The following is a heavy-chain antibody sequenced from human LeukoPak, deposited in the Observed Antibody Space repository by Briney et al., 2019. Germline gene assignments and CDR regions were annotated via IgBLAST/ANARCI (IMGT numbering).Heavy chain of an antibody. CDR2: MNPNSGGT. V-gene: IGHV1-2*02. CDR1: GYTFTIYD. J-gene: IGHJ6*02. D-gene: IGHD3-10*01. CDR3: ARDHGFGELSSYYYGMDV. Sequence: ASVKVSCKASGYTFTIYDINWVRQAPGQGLEWVAWMNPNSGGTVYAQKFQGRVTMTRDTSISTAYMELSRLRSDDTAVYYCARDHGFGELSSYYYGMDVWGQGTTVTVSS.